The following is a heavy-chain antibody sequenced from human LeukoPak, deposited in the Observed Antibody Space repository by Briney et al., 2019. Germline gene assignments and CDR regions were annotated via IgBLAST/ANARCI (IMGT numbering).Heavy chain of an antibody. J-gene: IGHJ4*02. Sequence: NPGGSLRLSCTASGFTFGDYAMSWFRQAPGKGLEWVGFIRSKAYGGTTEYAASVKGRFTISRDDSKSIAYLQMNSLRAEDTAVYYCARDRGGSYSGYFDYWGQGTLVTVSS. CDR2: IRSKAYGGTT. CDR1: GFTFGDYA. V-gene: IGHV3-49*05. CDR3: ARDRGGSYSGYFDY. D-gene: IGHD1-26*01.